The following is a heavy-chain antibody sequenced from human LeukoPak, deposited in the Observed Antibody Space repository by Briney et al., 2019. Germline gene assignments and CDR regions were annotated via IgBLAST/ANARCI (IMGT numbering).Heavy chain of an antibody. J-gene: IGHJ4*02. CDR3: ARGAREAYYDFWSGYYFDY. CDR2: MNPNSGNT. V-gene: IGHV1-8*03. Sequence: ASVKVSCKASGYTFTSYDINWVRQATGQGLEWMGWMNPNSGNTGYAQKFQGRVTITRNTSISTAYMELSSLRSEDTAVYYCARGAREAYYDFWSGYYFDYWGQGTLLTVSS. CDR1: GYTFTSYD. D-gene: IGHD3-3*01.